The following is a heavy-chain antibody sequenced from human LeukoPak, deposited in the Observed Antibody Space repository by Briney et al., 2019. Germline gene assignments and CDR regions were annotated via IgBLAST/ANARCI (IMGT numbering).Heavy chain of an antibody. CDR2: IYYSGST. Sequence: GSLRLSCAASGFAFSSYEMNWVRQPPGKGLEWIGSIYYSGSTYYNPSLKSRVTISVDMSKNQFSLKLSSVTAADTAVYYCARLSREVVITGVDYWGQGTLVTVSS. CDR3: ARLSREVVITGVDY. V-gene: IGHV4-39*07. J-gene: IGHJ4*02. D-gene: IGHD3-22*01. CDR1: GFAFSSYE.